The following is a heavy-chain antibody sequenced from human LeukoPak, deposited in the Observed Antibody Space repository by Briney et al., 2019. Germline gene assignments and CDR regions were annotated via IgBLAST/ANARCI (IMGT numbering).Heavy chain of an antibody. J-gene: IGHJ4*02. Sequence: ASVKVSCKASGCTFSSYGITWVRQAPGQGLEWMGWINSYNGNTNYAQKLQGRVTMTTDTSTSTAYMELRSLRSDDTAVYYCARDAERGYSYGSDYWGQGTLLTVSS. CDR1: GCTFSSYG. CDR2: INSYNGNT. CDR3: ARDAERGYSYGSDY. D-gene: IGHD5-18*01. V-gene: IGHV1-18*01.